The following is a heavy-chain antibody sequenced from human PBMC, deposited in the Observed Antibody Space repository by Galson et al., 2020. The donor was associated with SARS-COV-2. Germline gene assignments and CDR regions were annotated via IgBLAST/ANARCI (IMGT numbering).Heavy chain of an antibody. V-gene: IGHV3-9*01. CDR1: GFTFDDYA. CDR2: ISWNSGSI. D-gene: IGHD6-19*01. J-gene: IGHJ4*02. CDR3: AKDISIEVAGMVDF. Sequence: SLKISCAASGFTFDDYAMHWVRHAPGKGLEWVSGISWNSGSIGYADSVKGRFTISRDNAKNSLYLQMNSLRAEDTALYYCAKDISIEVAGMVDFWGQGTLVTVSS.